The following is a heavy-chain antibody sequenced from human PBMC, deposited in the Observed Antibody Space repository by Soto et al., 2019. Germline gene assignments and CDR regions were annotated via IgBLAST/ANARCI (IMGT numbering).Heavy chain of an antibody. J-gene: IGHJ5*02. CDR2: ISYDGSNK. D-gene: IGHD2-2*01. CDR3: AREPASGWFDP. Sequence: QVQLVESGGGVVQPGRSLRLSCAASGFTFSSYAMHWVRQAPGKGLEWVAVISYDGSNKYYADSVKGRFTISRDNSKNTRYLQMNSLRAEDTAVYYCAREPASGWFDPWGQGTLVTVSS. CDR1: GFTFSSYA. V-gene: IGHV3-30-3*01.